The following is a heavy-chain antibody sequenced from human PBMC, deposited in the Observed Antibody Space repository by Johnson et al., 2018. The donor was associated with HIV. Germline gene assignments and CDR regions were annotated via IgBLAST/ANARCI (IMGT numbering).Heavy chain of an antibody. Sequence: QVQLVESGGGVVQPGRSLRLSCAASGFTFSSYAMHWVRQAPGKGLEWVAVISYDGSNKYYADSVKGRFTISRDNSKNTLYLQINSLRAEDTAVYYCARDLLIAFCVGVCWDAFDLWGQGTMVTVSS. D-gene: IGHD2-21*02. J-gene: IGHJ3*01. CDR2: ISYDGSNK. V-gene: IGHV3-30-3*01. CDR1: GFTFSSYA. CDR3: ARDLLIAFCVGVCWDAFDL.